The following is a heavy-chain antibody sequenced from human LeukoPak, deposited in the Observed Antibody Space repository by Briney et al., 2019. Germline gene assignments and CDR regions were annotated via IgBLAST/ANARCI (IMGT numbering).Heavy chain of an antibody. CDR1: GGSISGYY. CDR3: ARRPDYYDGSGTQSWFDP. V-gene: IGHV4-59*08. D-gene: IGHD3-22*01. J-gene: IGHJ5*02. CDR2: IYYSGST. Sequence: PSETLSLTCTVSGGSISGYYWSWIRQPPGKGLEWIGNIYYSGSTNYNPSLKSRVTISVDTSKNQFSLKLSSVTAADTAVYYCARRPDYYDGSGTQSWFDPWGQGTLVTVSS.